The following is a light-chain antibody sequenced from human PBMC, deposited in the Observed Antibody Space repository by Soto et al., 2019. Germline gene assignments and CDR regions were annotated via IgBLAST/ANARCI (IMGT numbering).Light chain of an antibody. V-gene: IGLV2-14*01. CDR3: SSYTSTSSVT. CDR2: DVT. J-gene: IGLJ2*01. CDR1: SSDVGGYNY. Sequence: QSALTQPASVSGSPGQSITISCTETSSDVGGYNYVSWYQRHPGKAPKLMIYDVTNRPSGVSNRFSGSKSGNTASLTISGLQAEDEADYYCSSYTSTSSVTFGGGTKLTVL.